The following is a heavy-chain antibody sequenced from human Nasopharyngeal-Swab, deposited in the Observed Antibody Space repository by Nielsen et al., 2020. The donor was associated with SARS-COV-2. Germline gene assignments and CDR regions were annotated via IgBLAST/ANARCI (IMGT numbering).Heavy chain of an antibody. J-gene: IGHJ4*02. CDR3: AMIGGSVIDY. Sequence: LKISCAASGFTFDDYTMHWVRQAPGKGLEWVSLISWDGGSTYYADSVKGRFTISRDNSKNSLYLQMNSLRTEDTALYYCAMIGGSVIDYWGQGTLVTASS. CDR2: ISWDGGST. V-gene: IGHV3-43*01. CDR1: GFTFDDYT. D-gene: IGHD2-15*01.